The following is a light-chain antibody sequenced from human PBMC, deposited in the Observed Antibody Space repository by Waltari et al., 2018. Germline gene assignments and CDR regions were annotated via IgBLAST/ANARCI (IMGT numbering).Light chain of an antibody. J-gene: IGLJ2*01. CDR3: SSYAGSSKGV. CDR2: AVS. CDR1: SSDVGTYKR. V-gene: IGLV2-23*02. Sequence: QSALTQPASVSGSPGQSITISCTGTSSDVGTYKRFSWYQQHPGKAPKLMIYAVSKRPSGVSDRFSGSKSGNMASLTISGLQPEDEAEYFCSSYAGSSKGVFGGGTKVTVL.